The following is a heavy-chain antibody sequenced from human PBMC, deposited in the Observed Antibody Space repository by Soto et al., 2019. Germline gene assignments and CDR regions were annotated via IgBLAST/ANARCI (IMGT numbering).Heavy chain of an antibody. CDR3: ASSVDTAMVFDY. CDR1: GGSISSSSYY. CDR2: IYYGGST. V-gene: IGHV4-39*01. D-gene: IGHD5-18*01. Sequence: PSETLSLTCTVSGGSISSSSYYWGWIRQPPGKGLEWIGSIYYGGSTYYNPSLKSRVTISVDTSKNQFSLKLSSVTAADTAVYYCASSVDTAMVFDYWGQGTLVTVSS. J-gene: IGHJ4*02.